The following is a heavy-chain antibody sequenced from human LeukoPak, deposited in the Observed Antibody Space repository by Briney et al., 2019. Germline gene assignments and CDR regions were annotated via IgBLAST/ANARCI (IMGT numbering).Heavy chain of an antibody. V-gene: IGHV3-11*01. CDR1: GFTFSDYY. J-gene: IGHJ6*02. CDR3: ARDRYAMDV. CDR2: TSSSGITI. Sequence: GGSLRLSCAASGFTFSDYYMSWIRQAPGKGLEWISYTSSSGITIYYADSVKGRFAMSRDNAKNSLYLQMNSLRAEDTAVYYCARDRYAMDVWGQGTTVTVSS.